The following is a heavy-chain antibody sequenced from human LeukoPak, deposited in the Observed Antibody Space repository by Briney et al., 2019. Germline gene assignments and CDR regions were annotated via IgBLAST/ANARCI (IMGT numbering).Heavy chain of an antibody. D-gene: IGHD3-10*01. CDR3: ASRPPITMVRGVDY. Sequence: PSETLSLTXTVSGGSISSSSYYWGWIRQPPGKGLEWIGSIYYSGSTYYNPSLKSRVTISVDTSKNQFSLKLSSVTAADTAVYYCASRPPITMVRGVDYWGQGTLVTVSS. J-gene: IGHJ4*02. V-gene: IGHV4-39*01. CDR1: GGSISSSSYY. CDR2: IYYSGST.